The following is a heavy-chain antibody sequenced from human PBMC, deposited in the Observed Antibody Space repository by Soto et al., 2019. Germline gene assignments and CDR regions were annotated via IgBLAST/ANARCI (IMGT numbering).Heavy chain of an antibody. Sequence: SETLSLTCAVSGGSISIGGYSLSWIRQPPGKGLEWIGYIYHSGSTYYNPSPKSRVNISVDRSKNQFYLKLSSVTEADTAVYYCARVYSSGWCRGYYFDYWCQGHVITVSS. D-gene: IGHD6-19*01. CDR1: GGSISIGGYS. CDR2: IYHSGST. V-gene: IGHV4-30-2*01. CDR3: ARVYSSGWCRGYYFDY. J-gene: IGHJ4*02.